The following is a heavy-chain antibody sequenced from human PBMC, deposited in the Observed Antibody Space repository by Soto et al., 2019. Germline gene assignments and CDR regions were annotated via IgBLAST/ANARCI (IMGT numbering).Heavy chain of an antibody. CDR2: IYYSGST. J-gene: IGHJ6*02. CDR1: GGSISRYY. V-gene: IGHV4-59*01. D-gene: IGHD1-26*01. CDR3: ARWELAYYYGMDV. Sequence: SETLSLTCTVSGGSISRYYWSWIRQPPGKGLEWLGYIYYSGSTNYNPSLKSRVTISVDTSKNQFSLKLSSVTAADTAVYYCARWELAYYYGMDVWGQGTKATVS.